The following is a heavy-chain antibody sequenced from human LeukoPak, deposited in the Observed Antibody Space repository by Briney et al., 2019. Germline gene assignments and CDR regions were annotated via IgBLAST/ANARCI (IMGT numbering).Heavy chain of an antibody. CDR1: GYSFTSYW. CDR2: IYPDDSDT. D-gene: IGHD2-21*02. CDR3: ARRGDSDFRID. Sequence: GESLKISCKGSGYSFTSYWIGWVRQMPGKGLEWMGIIYPDDSDTRYSASFQGQVTISADKSISTAYLQWNSLEASDSAIYYCARRGDSDFRIDWGQGTLVTVSS. V-gene: IGHV5-51*01. J-gene: IGHJ4*02.